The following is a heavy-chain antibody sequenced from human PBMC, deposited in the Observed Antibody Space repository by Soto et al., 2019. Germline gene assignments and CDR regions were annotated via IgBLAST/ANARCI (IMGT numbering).Heavy chain of an antibody. Sequence: GGSLRLSCAASGFTFSSYAMSWVRQAPGKGLEWVSAISGSGGSTYYADSVKGRFTISRDNSKNTLYLQMNSLRVEDTAVYYCAKGTGYSSSWYAPFFDYWGQGTLVTVSS. D-gene: IGHD6-13*01. CDR2: ISGSGGST. J-gene: IGHJ4*02. CDR3: AKGTGYSSSWYAPFFDY. CDR1: GFTFSSYA. V-gene: IGHV3-23*01.